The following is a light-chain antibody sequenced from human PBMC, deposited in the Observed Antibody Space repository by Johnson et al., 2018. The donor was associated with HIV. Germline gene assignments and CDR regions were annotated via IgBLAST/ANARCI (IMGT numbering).Light chain of an antibody. CDR1: SSNIGNNY. CDR2: DNN. J-gene: IGLJ1*01. V-gene: IGLV1-51*01. CDR3: GTWDSGLSGGLYL. Sequence: QSVLTQPPSVSAAPGQKVTISCSGSSSNIGNNYVSWYQQLPGTAPKLLIYDNNKRPSGIPDRFSGSKSGTSATLGITGLQTGAEADYYCGTWDSGLSGGLYLFGPGTKVTVL.